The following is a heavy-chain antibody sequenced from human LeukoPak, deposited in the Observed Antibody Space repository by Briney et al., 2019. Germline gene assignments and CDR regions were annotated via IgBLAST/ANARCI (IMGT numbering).Heavy chain of an antibody. V-gene: IGHV1-69*05. D-gene: IGHD5-24*01. J-gene: IGHJ4*02. CDR2: IIPIFGTA. CDR3: ARSPVRWLPFDY. CDR1: GGTFSSYA. Sequence: GASVKVSCKASGGTFSSYAISWVRQAPGQGLEWMGGIIPIFGTANYAQKFQGRVTSTTDESTSTAYMELSSLRSEATAVYYCARSPVRWLPFDYWGQGTLVTVSS.